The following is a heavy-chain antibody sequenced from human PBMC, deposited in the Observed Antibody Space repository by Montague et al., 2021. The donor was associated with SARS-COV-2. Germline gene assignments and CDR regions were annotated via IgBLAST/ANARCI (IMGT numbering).Heavy chain of an antibody. CDR1: GASMSGYH. CDR3: ARGSGFYYHPFDY. V-gene: IGHV4-4*07. J-gene: IGHJ4*01. CDR2: IYFNGDT. D-gene: IGHD2-8*01. Sequence: SETLSLTCTVSGASMSGYHWSWIRQPAGKALEWICRIYFNGDTTYNHSLKSRLTMSVDTSGRRYSLKMTSVSAADTAIYYCARGSGFYYHPFDYWGHGNLVTVSS.